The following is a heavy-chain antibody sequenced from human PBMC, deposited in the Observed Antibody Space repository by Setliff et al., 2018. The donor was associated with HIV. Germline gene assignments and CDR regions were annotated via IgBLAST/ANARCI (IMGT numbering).Heavy chain of an antibody. Sequence: GPSVKVSCKTSGYTFGYNYIHWVRQAPGQGLEWMGRIAPNSGDTKYAQKFEGRVTVTRDTSINTIYMEVSSLRSDDTAVYYCSRDVGVPGRGNALDYWGQGTQVTVSS. CDR3: SRDVGVPGRGNALDY. V-gene: IGHV1-2*06. CDR2: IAPNSGDT. D-gene: IGHD1-26*01. J-gene: IGHJ4*02. CDR1: GYTFGYNY.